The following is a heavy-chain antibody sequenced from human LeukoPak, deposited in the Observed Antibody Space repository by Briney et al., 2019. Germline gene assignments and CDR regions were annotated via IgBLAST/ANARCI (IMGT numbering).Heavy chain of an antibody. Sequence: KPSETLSLTCTVSGGSISSYYWSWIRQPAGKGLEWIERIYSTGSTNYNPSLKSRVTMSVDTSKNQFSLRLRSVTAADTAVYYCARQIASAGTAGFDFWGQGALVTVSS. D-gene: IGHD6-13*01. CDR3: ARQIASAGTAGFDF. J-gene: IGHJ4*02. V-gene: IGHV4-4*07. CDR1: GGSISSYY. CDR2: IYSTGST.